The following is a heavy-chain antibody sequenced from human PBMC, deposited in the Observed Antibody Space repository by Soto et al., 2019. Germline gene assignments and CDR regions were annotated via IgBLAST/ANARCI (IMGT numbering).Heavy chain of an antibody. D-gene: IGHD6-13*01. CDR1: EFTFSSYD. CDR3: ARKDSSSWYYGMDV. J-gene: IGHJ6*02. V-gene: IGHV3-13*01. Sequence: GGSLRLSCAASEFTFSSYDMHWVRQATGKGLEWVSAIGTAGDTYYPGSVKGRFTISRENAKNSLYLQMNSLRAEDTAVYYCARKDSSSWYYGMDVWGQGTTVTVS. CDR2: IGTAGDT.